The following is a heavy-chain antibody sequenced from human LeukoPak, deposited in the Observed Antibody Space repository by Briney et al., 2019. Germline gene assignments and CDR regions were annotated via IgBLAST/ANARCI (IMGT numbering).Heavy chain of an antibody. D-gene: IGHD5-24*01. V-gene: IGHV1-69*05. CDR1: GGTFNSYA. J-gene: IGHJ6*03. Sequence: SVKVPCKASGGTFNSYAISWVRQAPGQGLEWMGGIMPLFGTANYAQEFQGRVTFTTDESASTAYMEVSSLRSEDTAMYYCASGSLGDGYGVGDYYQYMDVWGKGTTVTVSS. CDR3: ASGSLGDGYGVGDYYQYMDV. CDR2: IMPLFGTA.